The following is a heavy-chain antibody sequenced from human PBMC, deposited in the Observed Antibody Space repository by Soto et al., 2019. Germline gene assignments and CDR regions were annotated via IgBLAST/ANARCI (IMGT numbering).Heavy chain of an antibody. CDR2: IYQSGST. D-gene: IGHD3-22*01. CDR1: GYSISSGYC. J-gene: IGHJ4*02. V-gene: IGHV4-38-2*01. CDR3: TRFLTYYYDCSGYYLDY. Sequence: ETLSLSCAVSGYSISSGYCWGWIWQPPGQGLEWIGGIYQSGSTYYNPALTRRVTISVDTSKNQFSLKLSSVTAADTAVYYCTRFLTYYYDCSGYYLDYWGQGTLVTVSS.